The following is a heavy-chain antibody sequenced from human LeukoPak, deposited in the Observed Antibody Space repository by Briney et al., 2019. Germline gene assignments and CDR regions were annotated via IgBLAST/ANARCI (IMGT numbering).Heavy chain of an antibody. CDR2: IHTSGRT. J-gene: IGHJ4*02. Sequence: PSETLSLTCTVSGDFISIGSYYWSWLRQPAGKGLEWIARIHTSGRTNYNPSLKSRVTISADTSKNQSSLKLSSVTAPDTAVYYYARGVTYYYDSSGYLYWGQGTLVTVSS. CDR1: GDFISIGSYY. CDR3: ARGVTYYYDSSGYLY. V-gene: IGHV4-61*02. D-gene: IGHD3-22*01.